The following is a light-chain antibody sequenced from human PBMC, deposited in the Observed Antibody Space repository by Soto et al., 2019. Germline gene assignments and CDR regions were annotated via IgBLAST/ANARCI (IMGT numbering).Light chain of an antibody. CDR1: QSFRGL. Sequence: ECVFTQSPVTLSLSPGERATLSCRASQSFRGLLAWYQQKPGQAPRLLIYDAYNRATGIPPRFSGSGSGTDFTLTISSLEPEDSAVYYCQQRHMWPITFGQGRRLAI. V-gene: IGKV3-11*01. CDR3: QQRHMWPIT. CDR2: DAY. J-gene: IGKJ5*01.